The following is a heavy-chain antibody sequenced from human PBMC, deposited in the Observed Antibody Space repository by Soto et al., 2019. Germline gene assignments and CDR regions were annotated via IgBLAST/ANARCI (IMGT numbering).Heavy chain of an antibody. J-gene: IGHJ4*02. D-gene: IGHD5-12*01. Sequence: ASVKVSCKASGYTFTSYAMHWVRQAPGQRLEWMGWINAGNGNTKYSQKFQGRVTITRDTSASTAYMELSSLRSEDMAVYYCARDTSYGYDGYFDYWGQGTLVTVSS. CDR3: ARDTSYGYDGYFDY. CDR1: GYTFTSYA. CDR2: INAGNGNT. V-gene: IGHV1-3*01.